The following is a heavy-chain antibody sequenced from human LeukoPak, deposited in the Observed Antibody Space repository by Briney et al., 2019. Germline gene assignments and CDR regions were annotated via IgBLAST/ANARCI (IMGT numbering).Heavy chain of an antibody. J-gene: IGHJ6*02. D-gene: IGHD2-2*01. CDR3: ARDRYCSSTSCYHPTDV. CDR2: ISSSSSYI. Sequence: GGSLRLSCAASGFTASTNHLSWVRQAPGKGLEWVSSISSSSSYIYYADSVKGRFTISRDNAKNSLYLQMNSLRAEDTAVYYCARDRYCSSTSCYHPTDVWGQGTTVTVSS. CDR1: GFTASTNH. V-gene: IGHV3-21*01.